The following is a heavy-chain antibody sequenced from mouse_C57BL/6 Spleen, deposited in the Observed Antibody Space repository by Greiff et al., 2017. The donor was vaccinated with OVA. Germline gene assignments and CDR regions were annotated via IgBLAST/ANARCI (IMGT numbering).Heavy chain of an antibody. CDR1: GYTFTSYW. Sequence: QVQLQQPGAELVKPGASVKMSCKASGYTFTSYWITWVKQRPGQGLEWIGDIYPGSGSTNYNEKFKSKATLTVDTSSSTAYMQRSSLTSEDSAVYYCARFPFYYGSSFYFDYWGQGTTLTVSS. J-gene: IGHJ2*01. CDR3: ARFPFYYGSSFYFDY. V-gene: IGHV1-55*01. D-gene: IGHD1-1*01. CDR2: IYPGSGST.